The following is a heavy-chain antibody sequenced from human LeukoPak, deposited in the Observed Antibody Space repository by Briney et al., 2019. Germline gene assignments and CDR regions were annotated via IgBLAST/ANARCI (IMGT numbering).Heavy chain of an antibody. J-gene: IGHJ4*02. Sequence: SVKVSCKASGGTFSSYAISWVRQAPGQGLEWMGGIIPIFGTANYAQKFQGRVTITADESTSTAYMELSSLRSEDTAVYYCATTLRFLEWLLADWGQGTLVTVSS. CDR3: ATTLRFLEWLLAD. CDR2: IIPIFGTA. CDR1: GGTFSSYA. D-gene: IGHD3-3*01. V-gene: IGHV1-69*13.